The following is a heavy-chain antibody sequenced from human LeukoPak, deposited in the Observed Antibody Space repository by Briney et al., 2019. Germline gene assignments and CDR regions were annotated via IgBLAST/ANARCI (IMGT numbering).Heavy chain of an antibody. CDR1: GFTFSSYP. V-gene: IGHV3-30-3*02. J-gene: IGHJ4*02. D-gene: IGHD6-19*01. CDR3: AKSYSSGWYYFDY. Sequence: GRSLRLSCAASGFTFSSYPMHWVRQAPGKGLEWVAVISYDGSSEYYADSVKGRFTISRDNSKSTLYLQMNSLRVEDTAIYYCAKSYSSGWYYFDYWGQGTLITVSS. CDR2: ISYDGSSE.